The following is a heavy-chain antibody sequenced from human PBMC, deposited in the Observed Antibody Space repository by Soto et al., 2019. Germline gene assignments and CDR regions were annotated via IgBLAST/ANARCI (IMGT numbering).Heavy chain of an antibody. Sequence: LRLSCAASGFTLDDYAMHWVRQVPGKGLEWVSGINWNSGSIGYGDSVKGRFAISRDNAKNSLHLQMNSLSAEDTAFYYCVKDESINWYSGHFRHWGQGTLVTVSS. V-gene: IGHV3-9*01. CDR3: VKDESINWYSGHFRH. CDR2: INWNSGSI. D-gene: IGHD6-13*01. J-gene: IGHJ1*01. CDR1: GFTLDDYA.